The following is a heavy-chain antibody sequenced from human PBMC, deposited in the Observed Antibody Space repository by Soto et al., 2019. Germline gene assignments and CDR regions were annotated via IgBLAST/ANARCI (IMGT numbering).Heavy chain of an antibody. J-gene: IGHJ6*02. Sequence: QIQLVQSGPEVTKPGASVKVSCQGTGYTFSAYGVSWVRQAPGQGLEWMGWISGYNGQTNYAQKFRGRVTFTTDTSTSTAYMEVRSLRSDDTAVYYCARDRRKQLWVEGLNAMDVWGQGTTVTVSS. CDR2: ISGYNGQT. CDR1: GYTFSAYG. V-gene: IGHV1-18*01. CDR3: ARDRRKQLWVEGLNAMDV. D-gene: IGHD5-18*01.